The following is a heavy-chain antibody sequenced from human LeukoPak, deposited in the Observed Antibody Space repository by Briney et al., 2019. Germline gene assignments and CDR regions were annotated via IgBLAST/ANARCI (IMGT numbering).Heavy chain of an antibody. CDR3: ARTPFTMVRGVLVEYYYYYYGMDV. CDR1: GGSISSSNYY. Sequence: PSETLSLTCTVSGGSISSSNYYWAWIRQPPGQGLEWIGSIYYRGNAYYNPSLKSRVTISVDTSKNQFSLSLSSVTAADTAVYYCARTPFTMVRGVLVEYYYYYYGMDVWGQGTTVTVSS. D-gene: IGHD3-10*01. J-gene: IGHJ6*02. V-gene: IGHV4-39*07. CDR2: IYYRGNA.